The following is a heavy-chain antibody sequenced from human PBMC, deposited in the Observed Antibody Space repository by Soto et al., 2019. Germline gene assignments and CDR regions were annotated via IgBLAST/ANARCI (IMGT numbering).Heavy chain of an antibody. CDR1: GGTFSSYA. V-gene: IGHV1-69*13. CDR3: ARDPGCSGGSCYHNWFDP. CDR2: IIPIFGTA. D-gene: IGHD2-15*01. Sequence: GASVKVSCKASGGTFSSYAISWVRQAPGQGLEWMGGIIPIFGTANYAQKFQGRVTITADESTSTAYMELSSLRSEDTAVYYCARDPGCSGGSCYHNWFDPWGQGTLV. J-gene: IGHJ5*02.